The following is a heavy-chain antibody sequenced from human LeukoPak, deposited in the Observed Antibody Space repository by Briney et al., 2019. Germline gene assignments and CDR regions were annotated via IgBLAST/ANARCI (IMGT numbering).Heavy chain of an antibody. CDR3: ARLGLRGTDY. D-gene: IGHD2-21*02. V-gene: IGHV4-61*10. J-gene: IGHJ4*02. Sequence: SETLSLTCTVSGGSISSGSYYWSWIRQPAGKGLEWIGYIYYSGSTNYNPSLKSRVTISVDTSKNQFSLKLSSVTAADTAVYYCARLGLRGTDYWGQGTLVTVSS. CDR2: IYYSGST. CDR1: GGSISSGSYY.